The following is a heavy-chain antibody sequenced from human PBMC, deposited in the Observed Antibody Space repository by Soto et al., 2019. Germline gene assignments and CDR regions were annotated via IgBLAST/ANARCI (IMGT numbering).Heavy chain of an antibody. V-gene: IGHV4-34*01. CDR2: INHGGST. Sequence: ETLSLTCAVYGGSFSAYYWTWIRQPPGKGLEWIGEINHGGSTNYNPSLKSRVTISLDTPKNQFSLKLNSVTAADTAVYYCARGYGSGSYWAYWGQGTLVTVSS. J-gene: IGHJ4*02. CDR1: GGSFSAYY. CDR3: ARGYGSGSYWAY. D-gene: IGHD3-10*01.